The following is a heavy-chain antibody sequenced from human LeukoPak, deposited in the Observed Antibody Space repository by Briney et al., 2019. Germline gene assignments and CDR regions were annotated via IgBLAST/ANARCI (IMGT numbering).Heavy chain of an antibody. Sequence: PGGSLRLSCAASGFTFSSYAMSWVRQAPGKGLDWVSAISGSGGSTYYADSVKGRFTISRDNSKNTLYLQMNSLRAEDTAVYYCAKVPSMVRGVAFDYWGQGTLVTVSS. D-gene: IGHD3-10*01. CDR3: AKVPSMVRGVAFDY. V-gene: IGHV3-23*01. CDR2: ISGSGGST. CDR1: GFTFSSYA. J-gene: IGHJ4*02.